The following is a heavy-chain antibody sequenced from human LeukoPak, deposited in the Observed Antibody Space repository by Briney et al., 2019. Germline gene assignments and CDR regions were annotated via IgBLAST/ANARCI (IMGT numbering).Heavy chain of an antibody. CDR2: IYYGGST. CDR1: GGSISSYY. V-gene: IGHV4-59*01. Sequence: SETLSLTCTVSGGSISSYYWSWIRQPPGKGLEWIGYIYYGGSTNYNPSLKSRVTISVDTSKNQFSLKLSSVTAADTAVYYCARTEAFDYWGQGTLVTVSS. J-gene: IGHJ4*02. CDR3: ARTEAFDY.